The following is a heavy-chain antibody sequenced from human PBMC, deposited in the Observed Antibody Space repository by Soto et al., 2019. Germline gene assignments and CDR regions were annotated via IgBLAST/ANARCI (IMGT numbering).Heavy chain of an antibody. D-gene: IGHD6-19*01. Sequence: VKVSCKASGGTFSSYAISWVRQAPGQGLEWMGGIIPIFGTANYAQKFQGRVTITADESTSTAYMELSSLRSEDTAVYYCARDSRPYSSGPYYYGMDVWGQGTTVTVSS. CDR3: ARDSRPYSSGPYYYGMDV. V-gene: IGHV1-69*13. J-gene: IGHJ6*02. CDR2: IIPIFGTA. CDR1: GGTFSSYA.